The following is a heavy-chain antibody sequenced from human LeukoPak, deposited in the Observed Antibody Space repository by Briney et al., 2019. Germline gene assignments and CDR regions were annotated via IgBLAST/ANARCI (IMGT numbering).Heavy chain of an antibody. J-gene: IGHJ4*02. V-gene: IGHV1-69*01. CDR3: ARHAGIAAPLFDY. CDR2: IIPIFGTA. CDR1: GGTFSSYA. Sequence: SVEVSCKASGGTFSSYAISWVRQAPGQGLEWMGGIIPIFGTANYAQKFQGRVTITADESTSTAYMELSSLRSEDTAVYYCARHAGIAAPLFDYWGQGTLVTVSS. D-gene: IGHD6-13*01.